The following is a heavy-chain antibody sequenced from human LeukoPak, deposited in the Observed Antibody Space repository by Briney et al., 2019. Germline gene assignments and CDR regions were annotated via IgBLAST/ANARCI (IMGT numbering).Heavy chain of an antibody. V-gene: IGHV3-43*02. J-gene: IGHJ4*02. CDR1: GFTFDDYA. CDR3: ARGGGYSYGLIDY. D-gene: IGHD5-18*01. Sequence: PGGSLRLSCAASGFTFDDYAMHWVRQAPGKGLEWVSLISGDGGSTYYADSVKGRFTLSRDNAKNTLYLQMNSLRAEDTAVYYCARGGGYSYGLIDYWGQGTLVTVSS. CDR2: ISGDGGST.